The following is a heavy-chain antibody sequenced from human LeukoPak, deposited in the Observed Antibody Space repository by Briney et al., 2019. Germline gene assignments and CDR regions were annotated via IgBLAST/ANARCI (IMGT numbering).Heavy chain of an antibody. CDR3: AHRRGGPGYSGYGYYFDY. Sequence: ESGPTLVKPTQTLTLTCTFSGFSLSTSGVGVGWIRQPPGKALEWLALIYWDDDKRYSPSLKSRLTNTKDTSKNQVVLTMTNMDPVDTATYYCAHRRGGPGYSGYGYYFDYWGQGTLVTVSS. CDR2: IYWDDDK. V-gene: IGHV2-5*02. CDR1: GFSLSTSGVG. J-gene: IGHJ4*02. D-gene: IGHD5-12*01.